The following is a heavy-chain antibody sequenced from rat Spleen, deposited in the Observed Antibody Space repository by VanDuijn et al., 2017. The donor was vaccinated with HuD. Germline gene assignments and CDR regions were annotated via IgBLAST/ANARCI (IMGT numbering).Heavy chain of an antibody. V-gene: IGHV2-16*01. CDR2: IWSGGST. CDR3: ARSGDYSSYRVMDA. J-gene: IGHJ4*01. CDR1: GFSLTSYG. D-gene: IGHD1-2*01. Sequence: QVQLKESGPGLMQPSQTLSLTCTVSGFSLTSYGVSWVRQPPGKGLEWIGVIWSGGSTDYISALKSRLTLSRDTSKSQVLLKMNSLQTEDTAMYFCARSGDYSSYRVMDAWGQGASVTVSS.